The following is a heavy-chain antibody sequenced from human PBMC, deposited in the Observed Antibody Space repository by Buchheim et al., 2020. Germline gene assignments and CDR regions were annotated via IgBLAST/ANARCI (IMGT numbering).Heavy chain of an antibody. D-gene: IGHD2-2*01. J-gene: IGHJ6*02. CDR1: GFTFNNYA. CDR3: AKGGYCSSSDCYRAYYYYNMDA. V-gene: IGHV3-23*01. Sequence: EVQLLESGGGLVQPGGSLRLSCAASGFTFNNYAMNWVRQVPGKGLEWVSGFIGSGSRTYYADSVKGRLTISRDNSKGTLYLQMNSLRAEDTAVYYCAKGGYCSSSDCYRAYYYYNMDAWGQGTT. CDR2: FIGSGSRT.